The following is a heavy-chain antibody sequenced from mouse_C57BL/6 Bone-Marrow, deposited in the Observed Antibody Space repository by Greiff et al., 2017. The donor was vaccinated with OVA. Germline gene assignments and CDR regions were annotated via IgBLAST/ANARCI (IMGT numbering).Heavy chain of an antibody. CDR2: IDPETGGP. Sequence: VKLQESGAELVRPGASVTLSCKASGYTFTDYEMHWVKQTPVHGLEWIGAIDPETGGPAYNQQFKGKAILTADKSSSTAYMELRSLTSEDSAVYYCTRSYSNYGDFDYWGQGTTLTVSS. J-gene: IGHJ2*01. V-gene: IGHV1-15*01. CDR3: TRSYSNYGDFDY. D-gene: IGHD2-5*01. CDR1: GYTFTDYE.